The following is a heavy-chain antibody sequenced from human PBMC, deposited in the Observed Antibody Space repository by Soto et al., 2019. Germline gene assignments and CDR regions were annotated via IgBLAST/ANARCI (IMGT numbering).Heavy chain of an antibody. Sequence: PRGSLRLSCAASGFTFINHWMHWVRQTPGKGLVWVARIKEDGSITGYADSVKGRFAISRDNAKNMLYLQMNSLRAEDTAVYYCATDLNWEHYWGQGT. J-gene: IGHJ4*02. CDR1: GFTFINHW. D-gene: IGHD7-27*01. CDR3: ATDLNWEHY. CDR2: IKEDGSIT. V-gene: IGHV3-74*01.